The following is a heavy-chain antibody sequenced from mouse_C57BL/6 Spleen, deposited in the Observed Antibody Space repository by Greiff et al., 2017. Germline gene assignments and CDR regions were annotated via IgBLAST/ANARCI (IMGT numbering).Heavy chain of an antibody. J-gene: IGHJ3*01. CDR1: GYTFTSYW. CDR2: INPSNGGT. CDR3: ARGDYYGSSYVDWFAY. D-gene: IGHD1-1*01. Sequence: QVQLQQSGTELVKPGASVKLSCKASGYTFTSYWMHWVKQRPGQGLEWIGNINPSNGGTNYNEKFKSKATLTVDKSSSTAYMQLSSLTSEDSAVYYCARGDYYGSSYVDWFAYWGQGTLVTVSA. V-gene: IGHV1-53*01.